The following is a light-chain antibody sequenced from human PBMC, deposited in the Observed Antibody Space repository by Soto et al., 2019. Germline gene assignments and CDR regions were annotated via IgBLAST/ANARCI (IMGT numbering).Light chain of an antibody. CDR2: EVS. Sequence: QAVLTQPASVSGSPGQSITISCTGTSSDVGSYNLFSWYQQHPGKAPKLIIYEVSQRPSGVSNRFSGSKSGNTASPTISGLQAEDEADYYCCSYAGSSTPYVFGTGTKLTVL. V-gene: IGLV2-23*02. CDR1: SSDVGSYNL. CDR3: CSYAGSSTPYV. J-gene: IGLJ1*01.